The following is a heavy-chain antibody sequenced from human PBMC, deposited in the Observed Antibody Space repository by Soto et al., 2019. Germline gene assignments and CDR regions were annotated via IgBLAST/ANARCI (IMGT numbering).Heavy chain of an antibody. CDR3: AGYLGSHYESWGIDV. D-gene: IGHD3-22*01. CDR1: GGTFSSYA. V-gene: IGHV1-69*13. J-gene: IGHJ4*02. CDR2: IIPIFGTA. Sequence: SVKVSCKASGGTFSSYAISWVRQAPGQGLEWMGGIIPIFGTANYAQKFQGRVTITADESTSTAYMELSSLRSEDTAVYYCAGYLGSHYESWGIDVWGQGTLVTVSS.